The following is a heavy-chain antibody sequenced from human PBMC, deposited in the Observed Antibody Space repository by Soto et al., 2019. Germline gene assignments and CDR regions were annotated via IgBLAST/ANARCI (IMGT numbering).Heavy chain of an antibody. D-gene: IGHD1-26*01. Sequence: VKVSCKASGGTFSSYAISWVRQAPGQGLEWMGGIIPIFGTANYAQKFQGRVTITADESTSTAYMELSSLRSEDTAVYYCARDGGAEGDWFDPWGQGTLVTVSS. CDR1: GGTFSSYA. V-gene: IGHV1-69*13. CDR3: ARDGGAEGDWFDP. CDR2: IIPIFGTA. J-gene: IGHJ5*02.